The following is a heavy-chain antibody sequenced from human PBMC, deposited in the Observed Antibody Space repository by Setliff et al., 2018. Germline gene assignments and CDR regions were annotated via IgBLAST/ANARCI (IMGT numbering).Heavy chain of an antibody. J-gene: IGHJ6*02. D-gene: IGHD6-13*01. CDR2: ISWNSGIV. CDR1: GFTFDDYA. CDR3: ARDHIYSSSWYDYYYGMDV. V-gene: IGHV3-9*03. Sequence: GGSLRLSCAASGFTFDDYAMHWVRQAPGKGLEWVSGISWNSGIVAYADSVKGRLTISRDNAKNSLYLQMNSLRAEDMAVYYCARDHIYSSSWYDYYYGMDVWGQGTTVTVS.